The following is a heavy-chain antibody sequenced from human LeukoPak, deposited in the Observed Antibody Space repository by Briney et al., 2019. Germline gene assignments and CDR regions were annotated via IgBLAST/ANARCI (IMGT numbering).Heavy chain of an antibody. J-gene: IGHJ4*02. CDR1: GFTFSSYG. D-gene: IGHD1-26*01. V-gene: IGHV3-30*03. Sequence: GGSLRLSCAASGFTFSSYGMHWVRQAPGKGLEWVAVISYDGSNKYYADSVKGRFTISRDNAKNALSLQMNSLRDEDTAVYYCATSGNYYLKYWGQGTLVTVSS. CDR2: ISYDGSNK. CDR3: ATSGNYYLKY.